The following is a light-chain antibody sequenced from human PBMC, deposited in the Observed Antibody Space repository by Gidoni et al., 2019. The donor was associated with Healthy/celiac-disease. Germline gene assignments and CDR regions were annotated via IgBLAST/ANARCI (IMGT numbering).Light chain of an antibody. Sequence: QAVLTQPPAASGTPGQRATISGSGSSSNIGSHAVNWYQQLPGPAPKLLIYRTNSRPSRVPDRLSGSKSGTSASLAISGLQSEAEADYYCAAWDDSLNVRWVFGGGTKLTVL. V-gene: IGLV1-44*01. CDR2: RTN. CDR1: SSNIGSHA. J-gene: IGLJ3*02. CDR3: AAWDDSLNVRWV.